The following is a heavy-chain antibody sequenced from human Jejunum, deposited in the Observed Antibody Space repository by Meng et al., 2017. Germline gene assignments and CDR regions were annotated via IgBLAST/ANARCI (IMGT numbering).Heavy chain of an antibody. CDR1: GDSMTNSY. J-gene: IGHJ4*02. D-gene: IGHD5-18*01. Sequence: SETLSLTYTVSGDSMTNSYWSWIRQPPGRGLEWIGYVYFGGTTNYSPSLKSRVTISIDTSENQFFLKLNSLTAADTAVYYCARSTFSYGWGHDSWGQGTRVTGSS. V-gene: IGHV4-59*01. CDR3: ARSTFSYGWGHDS. CDR2: VYFGGTT.